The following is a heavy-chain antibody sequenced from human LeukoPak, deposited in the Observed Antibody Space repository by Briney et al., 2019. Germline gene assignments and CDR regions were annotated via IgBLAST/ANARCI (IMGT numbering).Heavy chain of an antibody. CDR1: GGSISSYY. CDR3: ARARGGSYRGAFDI. J-gene: IGHJ3*02. V-gene: IGHV4-59*01. CDR2: IYYSGST. D-gene: IGHD1-26*01. Sequence: SETLSLTCTVSGGSISSYYWSWIRQPPGKGLKWIGYIYYSGSTNYNPSLKSRVTISVDTSKNQFSLKLSSVTAADTAVYYCARARGGSYRGAFDIWGQGTMVTVSS.